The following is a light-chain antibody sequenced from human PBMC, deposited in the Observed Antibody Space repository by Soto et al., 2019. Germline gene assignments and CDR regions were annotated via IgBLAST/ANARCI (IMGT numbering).Light chain of an antibody. CDR1: QSVSSN. J-gene: IGKJ4*01. CDR2: GAS. CDR3: QQYNNWPPLT. Sequence: EIVMTQSPATLSVSPGERATLSCRASQSVSSNFAWYQQKPGQAHRLLIYGASTMPTGIPARFSGSVSGTEFTLTNSSLQSEDFSVYYWQQYNNWPPLTFGGGTKVEIK. V-gene: IGKV3-15*01.